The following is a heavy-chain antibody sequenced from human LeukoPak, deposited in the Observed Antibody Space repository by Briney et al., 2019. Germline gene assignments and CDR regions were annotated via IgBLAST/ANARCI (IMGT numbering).Heavy chain of an antibody. CDR2: INPNSGGT. V-gene: IGHV1-2*02. J-gene: IGHJ4*02. CDR1: GYTFTGYY. D-gene: IGHD2-2*01. Sequence: ASVKVSCKASGYTFTGYYMHWVRQAPGQGLEWMGWINPNSGGTNYAQKFQGRVTMTRDTSISTAYMELSRLRSDDTAVYYCARTKKYCSSTSCSYDYWGQGTLVTVSS. CDR3: ARTKKYCSSTSCSYDY.